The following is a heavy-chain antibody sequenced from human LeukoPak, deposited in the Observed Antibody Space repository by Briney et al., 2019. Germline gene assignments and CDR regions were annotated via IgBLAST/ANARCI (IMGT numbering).Heavy chain of an antibody. CDR1: GFTFSSYA. D-gene: IGHD3-22*01. CDR3: ARRMYYYDSSGYYYPYFDY. CDR2: ISYDGSNK. V-gene: IGHV3-30-3*01. J-gene: IGHJ4*02. Sequence: PGGSLRLSCAASGFTFSSYATHWVRQAPGKGLEWVAVISYDGSNKYYADSVKGRFTISRDNSKNTLYLQMNSLRAEDTAVYYCARRMYYYDSSGYYYPYFDYRGQGTLVTVSS.